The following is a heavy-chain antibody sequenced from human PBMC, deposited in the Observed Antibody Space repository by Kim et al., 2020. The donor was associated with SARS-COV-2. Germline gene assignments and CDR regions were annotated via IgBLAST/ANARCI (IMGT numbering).Heavy chain of an antibody. CDR2: ISGSGGST. CDR3: AKEGGITIFGVVMTYYFDY. V-gene: IGHV3-23*01. D-gene: IGHD3-3*01. CDR1: GFTFSSYA. Sequence: GGSLRLSCAASGFTFSSYAMSWVRQAPGKGLEWVSAISGSGGSTYYADSVKVRFTISRDNSKNTLYLQMNSLRAEDTAVYYCAKEGGITIFGVVMTYYFDYWGQGTLVTVSS. J-gene: IGHJ4*02.